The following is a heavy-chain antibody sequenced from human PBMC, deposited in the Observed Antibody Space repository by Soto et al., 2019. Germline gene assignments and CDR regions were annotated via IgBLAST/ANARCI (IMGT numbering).Heavy chain of an antibody. CDR2: ISGSGRTI. V-gene: IGHV3-11*01. D-gene: IGHD3-16*01. CDR3: ARWPFPWGWFDP. Sequence: QVQLVESGGGLVKPGGPLRLSCAASGIVFSDYMSWVRQAPGKGLEWLSYISGSGRTIYSADSVKGRFTISRDNATNSLYLQMNNVRTEDTAVYDCARWPFPWGWFDPWGQGTLVTVSS. J-gene: IGHJ5*02. CDR1: GIVFSDY.